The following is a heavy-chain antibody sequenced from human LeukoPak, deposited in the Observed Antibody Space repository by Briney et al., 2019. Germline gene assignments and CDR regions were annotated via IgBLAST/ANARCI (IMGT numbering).Heavy chain of an antibody. CDR1: GFTFSGNC. Sequence: GGSLRLSCEASGFTFSGNCINWVRQAPGKGLEWVSSINPDTRTSHYADSVKGRFTISRDNIKNSLYLQMNSLGAEDTAVYYCARLLGMVTTFDHWGQGTLVTVSS. CDR3: ARLLGMVTTFDH. J-gene: IGHJ4*02. CDR2: INPDTRTS. D-gene: IGHD5-18*01. V-gene: IGHV3-48*01.